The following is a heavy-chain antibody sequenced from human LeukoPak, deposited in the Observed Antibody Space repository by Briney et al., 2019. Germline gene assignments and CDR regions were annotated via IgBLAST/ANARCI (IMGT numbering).Heavy chain of an antibody. J-gene: IGHJ4*02. V-gene: IGHV3-23*01. CDR1: GFTFSSYA. D-gene: IGHD3-16*01. CDR2: IGFSGGST. Sequence: GGSLRLSCAASGFTFSSYAMSWVRQAPGKGLEWVSVIGFSGGSTYYADSVKGRFTISRDNSRNTLYLQMNSLRAEDTAVYYCAKVLRNWTHALVFHHWGQGTLVTVSS. CDR3: AKVLRNWTHALVFHH.